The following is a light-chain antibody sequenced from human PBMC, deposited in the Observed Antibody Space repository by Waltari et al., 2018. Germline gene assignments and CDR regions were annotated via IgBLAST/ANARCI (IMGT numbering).Light chain of an antibody. V-gene: IGKV6-21*01. CDR1: HNIGGR. Sequence: ELVLTQSPDFQSGTPKERVTITCRASHNIGGRLHWYQQKPDQSPKILIMYASQPFSGVPSTFSGSGSATEFTLTSDSLEAAAAATYYCHHSSSLPYSFGQGTKLEI. J-gene: IGKJ2*01. CDR2: YAS. CDR3: HHSSSLPYS.